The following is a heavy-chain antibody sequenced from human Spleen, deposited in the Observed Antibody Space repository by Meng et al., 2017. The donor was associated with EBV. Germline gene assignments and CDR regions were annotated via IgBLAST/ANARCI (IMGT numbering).Heavy chain of an antibody. CDR1: GFTCSSYW. CDR2: IKSDGSIT. J-gene: IGHJ4*02. Sequence: EVQLVESGGGLVKPGGSLRLSCAASGFTCSSYWMHWVRQAPGKGLLWVSRIKSDGSITNYADSVKGRFTISRDNSKNTVYLQMNSLRGEDTAIYYCAKSRVRWLQMAADSWGQGTLVTVSS. CDR3: AKSRVRWLQMAADS. D-gene: IGHD5-24*01. V-gene: IGHV3-74*01.